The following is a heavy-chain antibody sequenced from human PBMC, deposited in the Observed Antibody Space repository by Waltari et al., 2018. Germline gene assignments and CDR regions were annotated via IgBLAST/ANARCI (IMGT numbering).Heavy chain of an antibody. Sequence: EVQLVESGGGLVQPGGFLRLSCAASGFTFSSYWMSWVRQAPGKGLGWVANIKQDGGEKYYVDSVKGRFTISRDNAKNSLYLQMNSLRAEDTAVYYCARDPGIAAAGTDYWGQGTLVTVSS. D-gene: IGHD6-13*01. J-gene: IGHJ4*02. V-gene: IGHV3-7*01. CDR1: GFTFSSYW. CDR2: IKQDGGEK. CDR3: ARDPGIAAAGTDY.